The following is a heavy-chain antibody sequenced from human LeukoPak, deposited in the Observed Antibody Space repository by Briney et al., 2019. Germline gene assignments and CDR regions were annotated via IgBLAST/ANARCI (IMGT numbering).Heavy chain of an antibody. Sequence: PGGSLRLSCAASGFTFSSYAMHWVRQAPGKGLEYVSAISSNGGSTYYASSVKGRFTISRDNSKNTLYLQMGSLRAEDMAVYYCARAPNNGLVGNWFDPWGQGTLVTVSS. D-gene: IGHD3/OR15-3a*01. V-gene: IGHV3-64*01. CDR2: ISSNGGST. CDR3: ARAPNNGLVGNWFDP. J-gene: IGHJ5*02. CDR1: GFTFSSYA.